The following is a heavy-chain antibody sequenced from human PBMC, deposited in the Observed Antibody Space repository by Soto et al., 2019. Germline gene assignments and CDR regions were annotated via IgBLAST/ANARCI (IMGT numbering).Heavy chain of an antibody. Sequence: AAVKVYWKGSGYTFPASGISRVRQAPGQGLEWMGCTSVYNSHTEYSPKFLGRGVMTTDTSADTAYPELRSLRPDDAALYYCSRWDDYGASDQCHFDHWGPGTLVTVSS. CDR3: SRWDDYGASDQCHFDH. CDR2: TSVYNSHT. J-gene: IGHJ4*02. V-gene: IGHV1-18*01. D-gene: IGHD4-17*01. CDR1: GYTFPASG.